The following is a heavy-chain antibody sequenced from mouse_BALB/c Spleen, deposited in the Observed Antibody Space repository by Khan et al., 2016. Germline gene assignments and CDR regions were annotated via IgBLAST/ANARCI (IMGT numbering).Heavy chain of an antibody. D-gene: IGHD2-4*01. CDR1: GYTFSSYW. Sequence: QVQLQQSGAELMKPGASVKISCKATGYTFSSYWIEWVKQRPGHGLEWIGEILPGSGSTNYNEKFKGKATFTADTSSNTAYMQLSSLTSEDSAVYYCATMITTYYFDYWGQGTTLTVSS. J-gene: IGHJ2*01. V-gene: IGHV1-9*01. CDR2: ILPGSGST. CDR3: ATMITTYYFDY.